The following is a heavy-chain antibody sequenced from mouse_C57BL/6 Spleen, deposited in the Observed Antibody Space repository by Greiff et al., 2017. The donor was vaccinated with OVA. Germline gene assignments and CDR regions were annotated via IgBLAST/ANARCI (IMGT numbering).Heavy chain of an antibody. D-gene: IGHD1-1*01. CDR2: IRNKANGYTT. J-gene: IGHJ4*01. CDR1: GFTFTAYY. CDR3: ASITTVVAKGAMDY. V-gene: IGHV7-3*01. Sequence: EVKVVESGGGLVQPGGSLSLSCAASGFTFTAYYMSWVRQPPGKALEWLGFIRNKANGYTTEYSGSVKVRFTISRDNSQSILYLQMNALRAEDSATYYCASITTVVAKGAMDYWGQGTSVTVSS.